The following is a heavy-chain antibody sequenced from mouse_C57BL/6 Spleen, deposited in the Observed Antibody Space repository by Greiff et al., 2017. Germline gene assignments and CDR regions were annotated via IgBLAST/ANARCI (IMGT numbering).Heavy chain of an antibody. CDR3: ARSLSTTVVADAMDY. V-gene: IGHV1-64*01. CDR1: GYTFTSYW. J-gene: IGHJ4*01. CDR2: IHPNSGST. Sequence: VQLQQPGAELVKPGASVKLSCKASGYTFTSYWMHWVKQRPGQGLEWIGMIHPNSGSTNYNEKFKSKATLTVDKSSSTAYMQLSSLTSEDSAVYYCARSLSTTVVADAMDYWGQGTSVTVSS. D-gene: IGHD1-1*01.